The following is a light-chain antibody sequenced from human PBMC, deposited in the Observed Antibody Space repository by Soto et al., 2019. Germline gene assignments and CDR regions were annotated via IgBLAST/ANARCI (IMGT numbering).Light chain of an antibody. CDR3: QQYVTSPLT. CDR2: GVS. CDR1: QSVSSY. Sequence: EIVLTQSPGTLSLSPGERATLSCRASQSVSSYLAWYQQKPGQAPRLLICGVSSRATGIPDRFSGSGSGTDFTLTISRLEPEDFAVYYCQQYVTSPLTFGGGTKVDIK. J-gene: IGKJ4*01. V-gene: IGKV3-20*01.